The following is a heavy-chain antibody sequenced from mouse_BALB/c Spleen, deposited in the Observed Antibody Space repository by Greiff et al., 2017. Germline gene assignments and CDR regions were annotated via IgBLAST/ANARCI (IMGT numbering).Heavy chain of an antibody. CDR2: ISSGGGST. J-gene: IGHJ3*01. CDR3: ARPNWAWFAY. D-gene: IGHD4-1*01. Sequence: DVQLVESGGGLVKPGGSLKLSCAASGFAFSSYDMSWVRQTPEKRLEWVAYISSGGGSTYYPDTVKGRFTISRDNAKNTLYLQMSSLKSEDTAMYYCARPNWAWFAYWGQGTLVTVAA. V-gene: IGHV5-12-1*01. CDR1: GFAFSSYD.